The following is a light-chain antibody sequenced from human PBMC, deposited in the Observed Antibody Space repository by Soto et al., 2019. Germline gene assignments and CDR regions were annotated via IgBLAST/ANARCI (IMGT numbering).Light chain of an antibody. CDR2: GAS. CDR1: QSVSSN. J-gene: IGKJ2*01. V-gene: IGKV3-15*01. Sequence: EIVMTQSPATLSVLPGERVTLSCRASQSVSSNLAWYQQKPGQAPRLLIYGASTRATGIPARFSGSGSGTEFTHAISSLQSEDFAVYYCEQYNEWPPYTFGQGTRLEL. CDR3: EQYNEWPPYT.